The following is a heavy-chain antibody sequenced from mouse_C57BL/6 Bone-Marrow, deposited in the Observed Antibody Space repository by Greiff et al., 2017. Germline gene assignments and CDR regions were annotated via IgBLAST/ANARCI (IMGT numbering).Heavy chain of an antibody. J-gene: IGHJ1*03. D-gene: IGHD2-3*01. V-gene: IGHV1-7*01. Sequence: QVQLQQSGAELAKPGASVKLSCKASGYTFTSYWMHWVKQRPGQGLEWIGYINPSSGYTKYNQKFKDKATLTADESSSTAYMQLSSRTYEDSAVYYCARWDGYNWYFDVWGTGTTVTVSS. CDR1: GYTFTSYW. CDR2: INPSSGYT. CDR3: ARWDGYNWYFDV.